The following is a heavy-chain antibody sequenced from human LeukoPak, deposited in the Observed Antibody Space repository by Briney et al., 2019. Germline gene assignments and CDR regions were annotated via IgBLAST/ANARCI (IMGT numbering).Heavy chain of an antibody. CDR3: ARLGCSSASCYPGN. CDR1: GGSISSSYYY. CDR2: LYYSGWST. J-gene: IGHJ4*02. Sequence: PSETLSLTCTVSGGSISSSYYYWGWVRQPPGKGLEWIRSLYYSGWSTYYNPSLKSRVTISVDTSKNQFSLKLNSVTAADTAVYYCARLGCSSASCYPGNWGQGTLVTVSS. D-gene: IGHD2-2*01. V-gene: IGHV4-39*01.